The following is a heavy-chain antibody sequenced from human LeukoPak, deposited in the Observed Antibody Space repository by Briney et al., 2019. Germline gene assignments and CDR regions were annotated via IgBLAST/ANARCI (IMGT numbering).Heavy chain of an antibody. CDR2: INPSSGST. Sequence: ASVKVSCKASGYIFINYYMHWVRQAPGQGLEWMAIINPSSGSTTYAQNFQGRVTMTRDTSTSTVYLEVNSLRSDDTAVYYCAGRVHYYYYGMDVWGQGTTVTVSS. V-gene: IGHV1-46*01. J-gene: IGHJ6*02. CDR1: GYIFINYY. D-gene: IGHD2-15*01. CDR3: AGRVHYYYYGMDV.